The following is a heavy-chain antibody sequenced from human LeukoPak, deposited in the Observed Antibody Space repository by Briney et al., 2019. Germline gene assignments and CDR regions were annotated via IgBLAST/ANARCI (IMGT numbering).Heavy chain of an antibody. D-gene: IGHD6-19*01. J-gene: IGHJ4*02. CDR3: ARVGSSGWYVHPTLDY. V-gene: IGHV1-2*02. CDR1: GYTFTGYY. Sequence: ASVKVSCKASGYTFTGYYMHWVRRAPGPGLEWMGWINPNSGDTNYAQKFQGRVTVTRDTSISTAYMELSRLRSDDTAGYYCARVGSSGWYVHPTLDYWGQGTLVTVSS. CDR2: INPNSGDT.